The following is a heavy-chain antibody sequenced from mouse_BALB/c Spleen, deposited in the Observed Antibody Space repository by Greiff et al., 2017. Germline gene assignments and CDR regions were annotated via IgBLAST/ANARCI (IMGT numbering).Heavy chain of an antibody. D-gene: IGHD1-1*01. CDR1: GFTFSNYW. CDR2: IRLKSNNYAT. Sequence: EVMLVESGGGLVQPGGSMKLSCVASGFTFSNYWMNWVRQSPEKGLEWVAEIRLKSNNYATHYAESVKGRFTISRDDSKSSVYLQMNNLRAEDTGIYYCTRRPYGSSYPFAYWGQGTLVTVSA. J-gene: IGHJ3*01. V-gene: IGHV6-6*02. CDR3: TRRPYGSSYPFAY.